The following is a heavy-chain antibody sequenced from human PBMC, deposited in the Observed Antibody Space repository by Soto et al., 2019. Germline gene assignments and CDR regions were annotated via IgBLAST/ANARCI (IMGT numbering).Heavy chain of an antibody. J-gene: IGHJ4*02. CDR2: IYHGGST. CDR3: ARDRRTLYHDGSGLDY. CDR1: GGSISSGGYS. D-gene: IGHD3-22*01. Sequence: QLQLQESGSGLVRPSQTLSLSCAVSGGSISSGGYSWNWIRQSPGKGLEWIGYIYHGGSTYSNPSLESRVTLSADTSKTPLSLRLKSVIAADTAVYYCARDRRTLYHDGSGLDYWGQGILVTVSS. V-gene: IGHV4-30-2*06.